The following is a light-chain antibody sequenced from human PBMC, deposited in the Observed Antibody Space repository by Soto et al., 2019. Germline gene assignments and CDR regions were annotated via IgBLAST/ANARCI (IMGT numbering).Light chain of an antibody. Sequence: DIVMTQTPDSLAVSLGERATINCKSSQSVLSSSNSKKYLAWYQQKPGQPPKLLISWASTRGSGVPDRFSCSGSGTDFTLTISSLQAEDGAVYYCQQYYSAPRTFGQGTKVEIK. CDR1: QSVLSSSNSKKY. CDR3: QQYYSAPRT. J-gene: IGKJ1*01. CDR2: WAS. V-gene: IGKV4-1*01.